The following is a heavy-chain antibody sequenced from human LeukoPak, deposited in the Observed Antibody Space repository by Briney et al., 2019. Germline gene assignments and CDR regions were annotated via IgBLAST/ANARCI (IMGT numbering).Heavy chain of an antibody. CDR2: ITPNSGGT. CDR3: ATGSGTYSPDY. D-gene: IGHD3-10*01. CDR1: GYTFTGQY. J-gene: IGHJ4*02. Sequence: ASVTVSCMASGYTFTGQYLHWVRQAPGQGLDWMGWITPNSGGTNYAQKFQGRVTMTRDTSISTAYMELSRLRSDDTAIYYCATGSGTYSPDYWGQGTLVTVSS. V-gene: IGHV1-2*02.